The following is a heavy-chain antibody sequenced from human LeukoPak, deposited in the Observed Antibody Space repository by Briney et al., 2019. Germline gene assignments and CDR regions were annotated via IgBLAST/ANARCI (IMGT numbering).Heavy chain of an antibody. CDR3: ARVRDYGGNSDAVDI. CDR2: INPNTGNT. J-gene: IGHJ3*02. Sequence: ASVKVSCKASGDTFNAYLFHWVRQAPGQGLEWMGWINPNTGNTDYALKFQGGVTMTRDTTINTLYMELSSLRSDDTAMYYCARVRDYGGNSDAVDIWGQGTMVTVSS. V-gene: IGHV1-2*02. CDR1: GDTFNAYL. D-gene: IGHD4-23*01.